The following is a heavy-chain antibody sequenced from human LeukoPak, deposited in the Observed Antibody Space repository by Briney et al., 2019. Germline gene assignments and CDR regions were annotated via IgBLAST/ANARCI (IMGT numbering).Heavy chain of an antibody. J-gene: IGHJ4*02. V-gene: IGHV3-53*01. CDR1: GFTVSSAC. CDR2: IYSGGGT. Sequence: PGGSLRLSCATSGFTVSSACMTCVRRTRGRGLEWVSFIYSGGGTYYADSEKGRFTISRDSFKNTVYFQMNSLRAEDTAVYYCARCHKAKYYFDYWGQGALVTVSS. CDR3: ARCHKAKYYFDY.